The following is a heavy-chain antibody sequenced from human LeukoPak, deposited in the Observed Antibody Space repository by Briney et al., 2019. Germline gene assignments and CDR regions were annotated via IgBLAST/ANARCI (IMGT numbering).Heavy chain of an antibody. CDR1: GYTFTTYG. Sequence: GASVTVSCKASGYTFTTYGISWVRQAPGQGLEWMGWISADNGNTNYAQKFQGRVIMTTDTSTSTAYMELRSPRSDDTAVYYCARDDCSGGSCYTAYWGQGTLVTVSS. CDR2: ISADNGNT. CDR3: ARDDCSGGSCYTAY. V-gene: IGHV1-18*01. J-gene: IGHJ4*02. D-gene: IGHD2-15*01.